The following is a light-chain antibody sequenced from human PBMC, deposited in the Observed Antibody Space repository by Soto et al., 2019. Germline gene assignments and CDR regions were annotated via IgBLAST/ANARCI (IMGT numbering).Light chain of an antibody. CDR1: SSDVGGYNY. CDR2: DVS. CDR3: CSYTTSNTRQIV. V-gene: IGLV2-14*01. J-gene: IGLJ1*01. Sequence: QSVLTQPVSVSGSPGQSITISCTGTSSDVGGYNYVSWYQQHPGKAPKFMIYDVSNRPSGVSNRFSGSKSGNTASLTISGLQAEDEADYYCCSYTTSNTRQIVFGTGTNVTVL.